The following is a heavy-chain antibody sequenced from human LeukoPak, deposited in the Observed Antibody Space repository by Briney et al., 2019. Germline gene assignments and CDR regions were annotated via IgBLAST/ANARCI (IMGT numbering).Heavy chain of an antibody. CDR2: INHSGST. J-gene: IGHJ5*02. D-gene: IGHD3-22*01. CDR1: GGSFSGYY. CDR3: ARFDSSGYWGFDP. Sequence: KPSETLSLTCAVYGGSFSGYYWSWIRQPPGKGLEWIGEINHSGSTNYNPSLKSRVTISVDTSKNQFSLKLSSVTAADTAVYYCARFDSSGYWGFDPWGQGTLVTVSS. V-gene: IGHV4-34*01.